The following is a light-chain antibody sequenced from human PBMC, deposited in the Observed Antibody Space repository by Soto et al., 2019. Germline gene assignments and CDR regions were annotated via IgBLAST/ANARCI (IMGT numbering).Light chain of an antibody. Sequence: AIRMTQSPSSLSASTGDRVTITCRASQGISSYLAWYQQKPGKAPKLLIYAASTLQSGVPSRFSGSGSGTEFTLTISSLQPDDLATYYCQQYNSYFQTFGQGTKVDI. CDR1: QGISSY. V-gene: IGKV1-8*01. J-gene: IGKJ1*01. CDR3: QQYNSYFQT. CDR2: AAS.